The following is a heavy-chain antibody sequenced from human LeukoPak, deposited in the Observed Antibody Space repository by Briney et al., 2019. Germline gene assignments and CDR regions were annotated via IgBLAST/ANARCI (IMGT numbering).Heavy chain of an antibody. CDR3: ARSHYYGSGSYYKEVPFDY. CDR1: GGSISSYY. Sequence: SETLSLTCTVSGGSISSYYWSWIRQPAGKGLEWIGRIYTSGSTNYNPSLKSRVTMSVDTSKNQFSLKLSSVTAADTAVYYCARSHYYGSGSYYKEVPFDYWGQGTLVTVSS. CDR2: IYTSGST. J-gene: IGHJ4*02. D-gene: IGHD3-10*01. V-gene: IGHV4-4*07.